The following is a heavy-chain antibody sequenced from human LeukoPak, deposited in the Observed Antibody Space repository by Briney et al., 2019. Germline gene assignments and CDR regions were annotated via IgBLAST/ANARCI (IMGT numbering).Heavy chain of an antibody. J-gene: IGHJ4*02. D-gene: IGHD1-7*01. CDR1: GGSFSGYY. CDR3: ARGVNWNYRIFDY. V-gene: IGHV4-34*01. Sequence: PSETLSLTCAVYGGSFSGYYWSWIRQPPGKGLGWIGEINHSGSTNYNPSLKSRVTISVDTSKNQFSLKLSSVTAADTAVYYCARGVNWNYRIFDYWGQGTLVTVSS. CDR2: INHSGST.